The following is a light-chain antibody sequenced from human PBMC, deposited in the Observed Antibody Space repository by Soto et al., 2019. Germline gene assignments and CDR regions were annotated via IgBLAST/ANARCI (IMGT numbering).Light chain of an antibody. CDR3: QQYTKWPLT. J-gene: IGKJ4*01. CDR1: ESVSSN. CDR2: GAS. Sequence: EIVMTQSPATLSVSQGERATLSCRASESVSSNLDWYQQKPGQAPRLLIYGASTRATGVPARFSGSGSGTEFTLTISSLQAEDFAVFYCQQYTKWPLTFGGGTKVELK. V-gene: IGKV3-15*01.